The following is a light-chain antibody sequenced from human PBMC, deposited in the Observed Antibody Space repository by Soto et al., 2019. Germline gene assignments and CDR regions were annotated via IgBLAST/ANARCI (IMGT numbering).Light chain of an antibody. J-gene: IGLJ1*01. V-gene: IGLV4-69*01. CDR3: QTWGTGIHYV. Sequence: QSVLTQSPSASASLGASVKLTCTLSSGHSSYAIAWHQQQPEKGPRYLMKLNSDGSHSKGDGIPDRFSGSSSGAERYLTISSLQSEXXADYYCQTWGTGIHYVFGTGTKLTVL. CDR2: LNSDGSH. CDR1: SGHSSYA.